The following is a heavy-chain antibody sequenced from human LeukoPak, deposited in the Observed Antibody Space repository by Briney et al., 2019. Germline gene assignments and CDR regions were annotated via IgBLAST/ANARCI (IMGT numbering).Heavy chain of an antibody. CDR2: IYPDGNNK. D-gene: IGHD3-3*01. CDR3: AKDWSGNYNWSDP. CDR1: GFTFTTYG. J-gene: IGHJ5*02. V-gene: IGHV3-30*02. Sequence: GGSLRLSCAASGFTFTTYGMHWVRQAPGKGLEWVACIYPDGNNKDYADSVKGRFIISRDNSKNILFLQMNSLRAADTAVYYCAKDWSGNYNWSDPWGQGTLVTVSS.